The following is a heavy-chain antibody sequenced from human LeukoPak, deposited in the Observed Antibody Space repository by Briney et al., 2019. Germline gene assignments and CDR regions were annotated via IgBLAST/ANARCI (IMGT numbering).Heavy chain of an antibody. D-gene: IGHD4-11*01. Sequence: PGGSLRLSCAASGFTFSSYAMSWVRQAPGKGLEWVSGISGSSGGTYYAECVEGRFIISRDSSQNTLYLQMHSLKVEDTAIYYCARRRLQIDYWGQGTLVTVSS. CDR2: ISGSSGGT. V-gene: IGHV3-23*01. J-gene: IGHJ4*02. CDR1: GFTFSSYA. CDR3: ARRRLQIDY.